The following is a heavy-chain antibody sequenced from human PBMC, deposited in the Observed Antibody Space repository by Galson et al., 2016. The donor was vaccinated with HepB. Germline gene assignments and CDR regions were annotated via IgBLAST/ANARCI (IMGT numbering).Heavy chain of an antibody. CDR1: GFTFSSYA. Sequence: SLRLSCAASGFTFSSYAMSWVRQAPGKGLEWVSTISGSGVSTYYADSVKGRFTISRDNSQNTLYLQMNSLRGDDTAVYYCAIVPVDREYYDWGQGTLVTVSS. V-gene: IGHV3-23*01. D-gene: IGHD2-2*01. J-gene: IGHJ1*01. CDR2: ISGSGVST. CDR3: AIVPVDREYYD.